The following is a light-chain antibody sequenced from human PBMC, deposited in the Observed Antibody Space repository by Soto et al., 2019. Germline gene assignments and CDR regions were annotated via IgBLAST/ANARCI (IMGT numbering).Light chain of an antibody. CDR2: TAS. Sequence: DFRLTQSPSSLSASVGDRVTITCRASQGITNSLAWYQQKPGKVPKLLIYTASPLQSGVPSRFSGSGSGADFTLTISSLQPEDVATYYCQKYDSAPWTFDQGTKVE. J-gene: IGKJ1*01. CDR1: QGITNS. CDR3: QKYDSAPWT. V-gene: IGKV1-27*01.